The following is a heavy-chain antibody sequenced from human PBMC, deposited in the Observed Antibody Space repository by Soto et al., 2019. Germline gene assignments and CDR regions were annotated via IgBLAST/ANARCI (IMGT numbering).Heavy chain of an antibody. Sequence: ASVKVSCKASGYTFTSYGISWVRQAPGQGLEWMGWISAYNGNTNYAQKLQGRVTMTTDTSTSTVYMELSSLRSEDTAVYYCARAHLIVGSPGGLDVWGQGTTVTVSS. V-gene: IGHV1-18*01. J-gene: IGHJ6*02. CDR2: ISAYNGNT. D-gene: IGHD3-3*02. CDR3: ARAHLIVGSPGGLDV. CDR1: GYTFTSYG.